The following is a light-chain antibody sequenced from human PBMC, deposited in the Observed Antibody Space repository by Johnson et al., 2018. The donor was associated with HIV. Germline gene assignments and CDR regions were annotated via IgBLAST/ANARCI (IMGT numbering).Light chain of an antibody. CDR3: GTWDSSLRASV. CDR1: SSNIGKNY. V-gene: IGLV1-51*01. J-gene: IGLJ1*01. Sequence: QSVLTQPPSVSAAPRQKVTISCSGSSSNIGKNYVSWYRHLPGTAPKLLIYDNDKRPSGIPDRFSGPKSGPSATLGITGLQPGDEADYYGGTWDSSLRASVFRTGTKVTVL. CDR2: DND.